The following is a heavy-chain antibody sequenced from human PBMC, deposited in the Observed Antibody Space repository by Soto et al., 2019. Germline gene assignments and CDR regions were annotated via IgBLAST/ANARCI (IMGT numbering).Heavy chain of an antibody. CDR1: GGSFSGYY. J-gene: IGHJ4*02. CDR2: INHSGST. D-gene: IGHD2-8*02. Sequence: PSETLSLTCAVYGGSFSGYYWTWIRQPPGTGLEWIGEINHSGSTNYNPSLKSRVTISVDTSKNQFSLKLTSVTAADTAVYYCARDKITGLFNYWGQGALVTVSS. V-gene: IGHV4-34*01. CDR3: ARDKITGLFNY.